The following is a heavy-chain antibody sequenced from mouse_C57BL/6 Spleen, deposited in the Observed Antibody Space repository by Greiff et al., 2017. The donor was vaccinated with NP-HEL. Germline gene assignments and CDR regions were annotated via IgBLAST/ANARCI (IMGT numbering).Heavy chain of an antibody. CDR2: IWGGGST. CDR3: AERDYYGSSSPFAY. J-gene: IGHJ3*01. V-gene: IGHV2-9*01. Sequence: QVQLQQSGPGLVAPSQRLSITCTVSGFSLTSYGVDWVRQPPGKGLEWLGVIWGGGSTNYNSALMSRLSISKDKSKSQVFLKMNSLQTDETAMYYCAERDYYGSSSPFAYWGQGTLVTVSA. D-gene: IGHD1-1*01. CDR1: GFSLTSYG.